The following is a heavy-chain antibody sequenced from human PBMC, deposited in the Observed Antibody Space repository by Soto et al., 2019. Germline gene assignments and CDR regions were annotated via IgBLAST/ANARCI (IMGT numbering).Heavy chain of an antibody. CDR1: GFTFATAW. V-gene: IGHV3-7*04. Sequence: EVQLVESGGDLVQPGGSLRLSCAASGFTFATAWMSRVRQAPGKGPEWVATINPDGSEKYYVDSVKGRFTISRDNGKNSLYLQVNSLRVEDTAVYYCVWAPRNSYGRWGQGSLVTVSS. J-gene: IGHJ4*02. CDR2: INPDGSEK. D-gene: IGHD5-18*01. CDR3: VWAPRNSYGR.